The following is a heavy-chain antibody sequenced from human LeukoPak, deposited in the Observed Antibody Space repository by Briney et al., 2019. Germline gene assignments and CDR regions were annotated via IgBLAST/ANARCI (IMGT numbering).Heavy chain of an antibody. CDR3: AKNTRRYSGWYFFDH. Sequence: GGSLRLSCAASGFTFSNLAMGWVRQAPGKGLEWVSVISDTGGTTYYADSVKGRFTISRDNSRNTLYLQMNSLRVDDTAFYFCAKNTRRYSGWYFFDHWGQGTLVTVST. V-gene: IGHV3-23*01. D-gene: IGHD6-19*01. CDR1: GFTFSNLA. CDR2: ISDTGGTT. J-gene: IGHJ4*02.